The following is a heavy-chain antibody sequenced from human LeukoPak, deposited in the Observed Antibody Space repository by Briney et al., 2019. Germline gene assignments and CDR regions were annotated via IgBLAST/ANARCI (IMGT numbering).Heavy chain of an antibody. Sequence: SETLSLTCTVSGGSISSGDYYWSWIRQPPGKGLEWIGYIYYSGSTYYNPSLKSRVTISVDTSKNQFSLKLSSVTAADTAVYYCAREGSSGWHSRVDPWGQGTLVTVSS. J-gene: IGHJ5*02. D-gene: IGHD3-22*01. V-gene: IGHV4-30-4*01. CDR2: IYYSGST. CDR3: AREGSSGWHSRVDP. CDR1: GGSISSGDYY.